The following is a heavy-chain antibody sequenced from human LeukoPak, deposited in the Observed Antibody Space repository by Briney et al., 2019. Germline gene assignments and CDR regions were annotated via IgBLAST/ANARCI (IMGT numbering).Heavy chain of an antibody. D-gene: IGHD1-26*01. Sequence: SETLSLTCAVYGGSFSGYYWSWIRQPPGKGLEWIGEINHSGSTNYNPSLKSRVTISVDTSKNQFSLKLSSVTAADTAVYYCARLLLPRSGGYYWFDPWGQGTLVTVSS. V-gene: IGHV4-34*01. J-gene: IGHJ5*02. CDR2: INHSGST. CDR3: ARLLLPRSGGYYWFDP. CDR1: GGSFSGYY.